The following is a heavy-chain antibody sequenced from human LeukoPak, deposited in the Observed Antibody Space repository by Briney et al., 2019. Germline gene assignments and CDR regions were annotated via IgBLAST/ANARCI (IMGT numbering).Heavy chain of an antibody. V-gene: IGHV4-38-2*02. Sequence: SETLSLTCSVSGYSITSTSFWAWIRQTPGKGLEWIGSINHLGSAYYNPSLESRVTISVDTSKNHFSLNLKSVTAADTAVYYCAREGPHPTVDYWGQGTLVTVSA. CDR2: INHLGSA. J-gene: IGHJ4*02. CDR1: GYSITSTSF. CDR3: AREGPHPTVDY. D-gene: IGHD4-11*01.